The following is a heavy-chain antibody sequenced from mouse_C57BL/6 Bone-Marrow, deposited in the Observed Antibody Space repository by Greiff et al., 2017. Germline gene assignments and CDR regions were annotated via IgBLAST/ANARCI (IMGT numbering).Heavy chain of an antibody. D-gene: IGHD1-3*01. CDR3: ARRLGTKPDWYFDV. CDR1: GFTFSDYY. Sequence: EVKLMESGGCLVQPGGSLKLSCAASGFTFSDYYMYWVRQTPEKRLEWVAYISNGGGSTYYPDTVKGRFTISRDNAKNTLYLQMSRLKSEDTAMYYCARRLGTKPDWYFDVWGTGTTVTVSS. J-gene: IGHJ1*03. V-gene: IGHV5-12*01. CDR2: ISNGGGST.